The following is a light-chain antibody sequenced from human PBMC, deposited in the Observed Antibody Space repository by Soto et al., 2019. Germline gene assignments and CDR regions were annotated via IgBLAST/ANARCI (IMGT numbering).Light chain of an antibody. Sequence: QSVLTQPASVSGSTGQSITMSCTGTSSDVGSYDFVSWYQQHPGKAPKLLIYEVSTRPSGVSARLSGSKSDNTASLTISGLQAADEADYFCSSYSSSTVRYVFGSGTKLTVL. V-gene: IGLV2-14*01. CDR1: SSDVGSYDF. CDR3: SSYSSSTVRYV. CDR2: EVS. J-gene: IGLJ1*01.